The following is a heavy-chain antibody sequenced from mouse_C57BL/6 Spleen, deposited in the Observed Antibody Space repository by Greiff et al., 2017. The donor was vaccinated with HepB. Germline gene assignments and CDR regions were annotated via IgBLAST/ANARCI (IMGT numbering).Heavy chain of an antibody. J-gene: IGHJ4*01. CDR3: ARDYYGFYAMDY. V-gene: IGHV1-55*01. Sequence: VQLQQPGAELVKPGASVKMSCKASGYTFTSYWITWVKQRPGQGLEWIGDIYPGSGSTNYNEKFKSKATLTVDTSSSTAYLQLSSLTSEDSAVYYCARDYYGFYAMDYWGQGTSVTVSS. CDR1: GYTFTSYW. CDR2: IYPGSGST. D-gene: IGHD1-1*01.